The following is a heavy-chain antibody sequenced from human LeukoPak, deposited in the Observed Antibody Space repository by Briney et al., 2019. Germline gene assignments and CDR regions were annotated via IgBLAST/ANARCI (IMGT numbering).Heavy chain of an antibody. CDR1: GFTFSSHA. V-gene: IGHV3-23*01. J-gene: IGHJ4*02. Sequence: GGSLRLSCAASGFTFSSHAMSWVRQAPGKGLEWVSAISGSGGSTYYADSVKGRFTISRDNSKNTLYLQMNSLRAEDTAVYYCAKPYSSAWYSPLDYWGQGTLVTVSS. CDR2: ISGSGGST. D-gene: IGHD6-19*01. CDR3: AKPYSSAWYSPLDY.